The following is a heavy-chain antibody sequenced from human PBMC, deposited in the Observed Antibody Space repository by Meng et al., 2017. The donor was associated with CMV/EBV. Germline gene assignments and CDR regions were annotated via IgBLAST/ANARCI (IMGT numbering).Heavy chain of an antibody. Sequence: SETLSLTCTVSGGSISTYYWNWIRQFPGRGLEWIGYVYYSGSTNYNPSLRSRVIMSVDTSKNQFSLRLSSVTAADTAVYYCARAVVVPAAIDYWGQGTLVTVSS. CDR2: VYYSGST. J-gene: IGHJ4*02. CDR3: ARAVVVPAAIDY. D-gene: IGHD2-2*01. V-gene: IGHV4-59*01. CDR1: GGSISTYY.